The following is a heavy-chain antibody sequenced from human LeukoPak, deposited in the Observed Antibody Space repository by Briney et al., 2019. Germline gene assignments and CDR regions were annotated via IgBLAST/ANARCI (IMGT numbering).Heavy chain of an antibody. CDR3: AKDWRLRKIGAFDI. CDR2: ISGSGGST. Sequence: GGSLRLPCAASGFTFSSYAMSWVRQAPGKGLEWVSAISGSGGSTYYADSVKGRFTISRDNSKNTLYLQMNSLGAEDTAVYYCAKDWRLRKIGAFDIWGQGTMVTVSS. V-gene: IGHV3-23*01. D-gene: IGHD1-1*01. CDR1: GFTFSSYA. J-gene: IGHJ3*02.